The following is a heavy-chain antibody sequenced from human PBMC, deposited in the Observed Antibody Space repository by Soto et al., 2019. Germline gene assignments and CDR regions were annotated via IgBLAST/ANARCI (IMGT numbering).Heavy chain of an antibody. Sequence: XESLRLSCAASGFIFNNYAMSWVRQAPGKGLEWVSTVSVSGGTTYYADSLKGRFTISRDNSKKTVYLQMNRLRADDTAIYYCAKGLYYYDSSGYRLFDYWGQGTLVTVSS. CDR2: VSVSGGTT. CDR1: GFIFNNYA. V-gene: IGHV3-23*01. CDR3: AKGLYYYDSSGYRLFDY. D-gene: IGHD3-22*01. J-gene: IGHJ4*02.